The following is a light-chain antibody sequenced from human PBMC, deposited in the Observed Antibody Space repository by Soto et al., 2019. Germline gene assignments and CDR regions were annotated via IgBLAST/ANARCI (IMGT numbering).Light chain of an antibody. CDR1: QSITIW. CDR2: DAF. J-gene: IGKJ5*01. V-gene: IGKV1-5*01. CDR3: QQFHSFPIT. Sequence: DIQMTQSPSTLSASAGDRVTITCRASQSITIWLAWYQQKPGKAPKLLIYDAFTLESGVPSRFSGSGSGTEFTLTISSLQPDDFATYYGQQFHSFPITFGQGTRLEIK.